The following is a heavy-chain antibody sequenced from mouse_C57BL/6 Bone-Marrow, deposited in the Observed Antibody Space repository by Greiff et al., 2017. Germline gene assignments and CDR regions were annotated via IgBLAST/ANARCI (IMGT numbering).Heavy chain of an antibody. J-gene: IGHJ4*01. V-gene: IGHV5-12*01. CDR3: ARRGTTVVAVDY. Sequence: DVMLVESGGGLVQPGGSLKLSCAASGFTFSDYYMYWVRQTPEKRLEWVAYISNGGGSTYYPDTVKGRFTISRDNAKNTLYLQMLRLKSEDTAMYYGARRGTTVVAVDYWGQGTSVTVSS. CDR1: GFTFSDYY. D-gene: IGHD1-1*01. CDR2: ISNGGGST.